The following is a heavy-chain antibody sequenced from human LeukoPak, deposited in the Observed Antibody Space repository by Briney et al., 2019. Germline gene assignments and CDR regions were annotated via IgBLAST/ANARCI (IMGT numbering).Heavy chain of an antibody. D-gene: IGHD3-16*01. Sequence: ASMKVSCKASGHSFNAYYIRWVRQAPGQGLQWMGRIDPNSGDTKYTQKFQGRVSMTRDTSISTAYMELSRLTSDDTAVYYCATFTAPRNAFDLWGQGTMVTVSS. CDR2: IDPNSGDT. V-gene: IGHV1-2*06. CDR3: ATFTAPRNAFDL. CDR1: GHSFNAYY. J-gene: IGHJ3*01.